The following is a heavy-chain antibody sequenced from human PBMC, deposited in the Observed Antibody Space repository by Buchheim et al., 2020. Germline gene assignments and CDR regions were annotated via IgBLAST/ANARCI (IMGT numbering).Heavy chain of an antibody. CDR3: ARGDCSGGSCVKNFDY. V-gene: IGHV1-46*03. Sequence: QVQLVQSGAEVKKPGASVKVSCKASGYTFTSYYMHWVRQTPGQGLEWIGIINPSGGSTSYAQKFQGRVTMTRDTSTSTVYMELSSLRSEDTTVYYCARGDCSGGSCVKNFDYWGQGTL. D-gene: IGHD2-15*01. J-gene: IGHJ4*02. CDR2: INPSGGST. CDR1: GYTFTSYY.